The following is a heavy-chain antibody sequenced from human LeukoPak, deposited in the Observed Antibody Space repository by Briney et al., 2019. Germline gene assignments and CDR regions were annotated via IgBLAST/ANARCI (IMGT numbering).Heavy chain of an antibody. CDR2: INSDGSST. CDR3: ARGDPIYDFWSGGDH. CDR1: GFTFSSYW. D-gene: IGHD3-3*01. V-gene: IGHV3-74*01. J-gene: IGHJ4*02. Sequence: GGSLRLSCAASGFTFSSYWMHWVRQAPGKGLVWVSRINSDGSSTNYADSVKGRFTISRDNSKNTLYLQMNSLRAEDTAVYYCARGDPIYDFWSGGDHWGQGSLVSVSS.